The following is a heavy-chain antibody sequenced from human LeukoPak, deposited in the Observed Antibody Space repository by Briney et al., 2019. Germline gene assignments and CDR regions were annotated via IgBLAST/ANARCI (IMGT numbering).Heavy chain of an antibody. V-gene: IGHV5-51*01. CDR2: IYPGDSDT. CDR1: GYSFTNYW. CDR3: ARQGDYGDQGYYYYGTDG. Sequence: GESLKISCKGSGYSFTNYWIGCVRQMPGEGLGWMGIIYPGDSDTRYSPSFQGQVTISADKSISTAYLQWSRLKASDTAMYYCARQGDYGDQGYYYYGTDGWGQGTTVTVSS. J-gene: IGHJ6*02. D-gene: IGHD4-17*01.